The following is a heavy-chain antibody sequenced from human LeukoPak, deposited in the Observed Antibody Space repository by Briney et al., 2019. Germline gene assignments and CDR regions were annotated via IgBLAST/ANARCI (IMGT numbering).Heavy chain of an antibody. CDR1: GGTFSSYA. CDR2: IIPILGIA. J-gene: IGHJ6*02. CDR3: ARDNPSTGGKDGDAKVYGMDV. V-gene: IGHV1-69*04. D-gene: IGHD4-23*01. Sequence: GASVKVSCKASGGTFSSYAISWVRQAPGQGLEWMGRIIPILGIANYAQKFQGRVTITADKSTSTAYMELSSLRSEDTAVYYCARDNPSTGGKDGDAKVYGMDVWGQGTTVTVSS.